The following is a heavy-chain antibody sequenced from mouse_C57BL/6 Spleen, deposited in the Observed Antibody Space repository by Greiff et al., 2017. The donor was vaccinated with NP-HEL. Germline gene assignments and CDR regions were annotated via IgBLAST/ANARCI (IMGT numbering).Heavy chain of an antibody. CDR1: GYTFTSYW. D-gene: IGHD1-1*01. V-gene: IGHV1-69*01. CDR3: AINYYGSSSYAMDY. CDR2: IDPSDSYT. J-gene: IGHJ4*01. Sequence: VQLQQPGAELVMPGASVKLSCKASGYTFTSYWMHWVKQRPGQGLEWIGEIDPSDSYTNYNQKFTGKSTLTVDKSSSTAYMQLSSLTSEDSAVYYCAINYYGSSSYAMDYWGQGTSVTVSS.